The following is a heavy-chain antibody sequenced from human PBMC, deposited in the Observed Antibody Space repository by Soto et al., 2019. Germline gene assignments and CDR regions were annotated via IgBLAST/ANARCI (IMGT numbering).Heavy chain of an antibody. Sequence: QVQLQQWGAGLLKPSETLSLTCAVYGGSFSGYYWSWIRQPPGKGLEWIGEINHSGSTNYNPSLKSRVTISVDTSKNQFSLTLSSVTAADTAVYYCARGWSGWLVWLDYWGQGTLVTVSS. CDR3: ARGWSGWLVWLDY. CDR1: GGSFSGYY. CDR2: INHSGST. D-gene: IGHD6-19*01. V-gene: IGHV4-34*01. J-gene: IGHJ4*02.